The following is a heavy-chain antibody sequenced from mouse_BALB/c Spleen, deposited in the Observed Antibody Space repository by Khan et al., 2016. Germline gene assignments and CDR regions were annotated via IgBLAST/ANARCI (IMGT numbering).Heavy chain of an antibody. CDR3: ERSRRRGGNFLVDD. D-gene: IGHD2-1*01. CDR1: GYTFTIYT. V-gene: IGHV1-4*01. Sequence: QVRLQQSGAELARPGASVKMSCKASGYTFTIYTMHWVKQRPGQGLEWIGYINPSSGYTNYNQKFKDKATLTEDKSSSTAYMQLSSLTTEDAAVYCCERSRRRGGNFLVDDWGQGTTLTVSS. CDR2: INPSSGYT. J-gene: IGHJ2*01.